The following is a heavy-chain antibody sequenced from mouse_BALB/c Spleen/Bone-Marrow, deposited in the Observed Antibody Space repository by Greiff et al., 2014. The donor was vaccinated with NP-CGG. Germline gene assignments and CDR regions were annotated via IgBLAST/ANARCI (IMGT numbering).Heavy chain of an antibody. J-gene: IGHJ4*01. Sequence: VMLVESGPGLVAPSQSLSITCTVSGFSLTGYGVSWVRQSPGKGLEWLGMIWGDGSTDYNSALKSGLSISKDNSKSQVFLKMNSLQTDDTARYYCARDSFLITRALDYWGQGTSVTVSS. D-gene: IGHD2-4*01. V-gene: IGHV2-6-7*01. CDR2: IWGDGST. CDR1: GFSLTGYG. CDR3: ARDSFLITRALDY.